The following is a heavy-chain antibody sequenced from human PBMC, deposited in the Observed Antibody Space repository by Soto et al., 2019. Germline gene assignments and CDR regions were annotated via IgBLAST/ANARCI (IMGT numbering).Heavy chain of an antibody. CDR3: STTDYDTNGHYRSDP. D-gene: IGHD3-22*01. CDR2: IKHSGRG. V-gene: IGHV4-34*01. J-gene: IGHJ5*01. Sequence: PSETLSLTCAVYGGSFSGQGGTWIRQSPGKGGEWSGDIKHSGRGKYSPSLKSRVTISLDTSKNQFSLTLSAVTAADTAMYYCSTTDYDTNGHYRSDPWVQGALVTVS. CDR1: GGSFSGQG.